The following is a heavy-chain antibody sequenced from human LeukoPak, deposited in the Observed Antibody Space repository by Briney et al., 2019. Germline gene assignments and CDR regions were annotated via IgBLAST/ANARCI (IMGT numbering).Heavy chain of an antibody. CDR3: ARDLIAAAGY. CDR1: GFTFGNYR. V-gene: IGHV3-21*01. CDR2: ISSSSSYI. Sequence: PGGSLRLSCAASGFTFGNYRTNWVRQTPGKGLEWVSSISSSSSYIYYADSVKGRFTISRDNAKNSLYLQMNSLRAEDTAVYYCARDLIAAAGYWGQGTLVTVSS. J-gene: IGHJ4*02. D-gene: IGHD6-13*01.